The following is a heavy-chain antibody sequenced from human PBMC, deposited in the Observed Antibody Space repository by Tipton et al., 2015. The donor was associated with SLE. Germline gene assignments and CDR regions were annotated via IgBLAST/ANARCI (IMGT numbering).Heavy chain of an antibody. D-gene: IGHD2-2*02. CDR2: IFYGEST. CDR3: ARATTAIAPFDN. CDR1: GDSVSSSNYY. Sequence: PSLTCTVSGDSVSSSNYYWGWIRQPPGKGLEWIGTIFYGESTYYNPSLKSRVTISIDTSKNHFSLKLTSVTAADTAVYYCARATTAIAPFDNWGQGTLVTVSS. J-gene: IGHJ4*02. V-gene: IGHV4-39*07.